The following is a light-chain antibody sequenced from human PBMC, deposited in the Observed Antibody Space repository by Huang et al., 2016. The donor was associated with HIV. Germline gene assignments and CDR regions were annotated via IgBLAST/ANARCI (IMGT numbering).Light chain of an antibody. J-gene: IGKJ4*01. CDR1: QSVSSY. Sequence: EIVLTQSPATLSLSPGERATLSCRASQSVSSYLAWYQQKPGQAPKLLIYDASNRATGIPARFSGSGSVTDFTLTSRSLEPEDFAVYYCQQRSNWPPTFGGGTKVEIK. CDR3: QQRSNWPPT. CDR2: DAS. V-gene: IGKV3-11*01.